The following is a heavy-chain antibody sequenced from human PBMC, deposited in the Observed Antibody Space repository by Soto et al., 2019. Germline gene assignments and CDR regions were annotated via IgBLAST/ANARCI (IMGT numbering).Heavy chain of an antibody. J-gene: IGHJ4*02. V-gene: IGHV4-39*01. Sequence: QLQLQESGPGLVKPSETLSLTCTVSGGSISSSSYYWGWIRQPPGKGLEWIGSIYYSGSTYYNPSLKSRVTISVDTSKNQFSLTLSSVTAADTAVYYCVVRSLGGYGTLWGQGTLVTVSS. CDR1: GGSISSSSYY. CDR2: IYYSGST. D-gene: IGHD2-2*01. CDR3: VVRSLGGYGTL.